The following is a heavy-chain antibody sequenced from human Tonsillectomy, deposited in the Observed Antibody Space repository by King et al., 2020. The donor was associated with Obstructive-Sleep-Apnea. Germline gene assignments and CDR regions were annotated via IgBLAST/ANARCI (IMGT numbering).Heavy chain of an antibody. D-gene: IGHD6-13*01. J-gene: IGHJ3*02. CDR2: INPNSGGT. CDR1: GYTFTGYY. CDR3: AREIVADGTREAFDI. Sequence: VQLVESGAEVRKPGASVMVSCKASGYTFTGYYIHWVRQAPGQGLEWMGWINPNSGGTNCAQKFQGRVTMTRDTSISTVYLEWSSLKSDDTAVYYCAREIVADGTREAFDIWGQGTMVTVSS. V-gene: IGHV1-2*02.